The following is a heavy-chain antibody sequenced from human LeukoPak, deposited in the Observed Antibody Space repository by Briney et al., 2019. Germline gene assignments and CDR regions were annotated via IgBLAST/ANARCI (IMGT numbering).Heavy chain of an antibody. D-gene: IGHD6-19*01. V-gene: IGHV3-48*03. J-gene: IGHJ4*02. CDR3: ARAKSSGWYDRDHFDY. Sequence: GRSLRLSCAASGSTFRSYEMNWVRQAPGKGLEWVSYISGSGSTIYCADSVKGRFTISRDNSKNTLYLQMNSLRAEDTAVYYCARAKSSGWYDRDHFDYWGQGTLVTVSS. CDR2: ISGSGSTI. CDR1: GSTFRSYE.